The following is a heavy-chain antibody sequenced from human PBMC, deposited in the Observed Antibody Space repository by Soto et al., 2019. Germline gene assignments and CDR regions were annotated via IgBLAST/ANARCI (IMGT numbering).Heavy chain of an antibody. CDR1: GGSFSGYY. CDR3: ARGNGSGRSWFDP. V-gene: IGHV4-34*01. CDR2: INHSGST. D-gene: IGHD3-10*01. J-gene: IGHJ5*02. Sequence: SETLSLTCAVYGGSFSGYYWSWIRQPPGKGLEWIGEINHSGSTNYNPSLKSRVTISVDTSKNQFSLKLSSVTAADTAVYYCARGNGSGRSWFDPSGQGTLDIVSS.